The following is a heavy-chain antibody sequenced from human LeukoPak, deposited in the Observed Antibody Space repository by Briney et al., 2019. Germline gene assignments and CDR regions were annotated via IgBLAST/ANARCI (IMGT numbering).Heavy chain of an antibody. J-gene: IGHJ6*03. Sequence: ASVKVSCKASGYTFTSYDINWVRQATGQGLEWMGWINPSSGVTNYAQKFQGRVTMTRDTSISTAYMELSRLRSDDTAVYYCARIPGYCSGGSCGGYYYYMDVWGKGTTVTVSS. D-gene: IGHD2-15*01. CDR2: INPSSGVT. V-gene: IGHV1-2*02. CDR3: ARIPGYCSGGSCGGYYYYMDV. CDR1: GYTFTSYD.